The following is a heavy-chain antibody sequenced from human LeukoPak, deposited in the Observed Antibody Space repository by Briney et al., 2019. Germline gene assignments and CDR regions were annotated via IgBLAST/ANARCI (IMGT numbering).Heavy chain of an antibody. CDR1: GGSISSYY. Sequence: SEALSLTCTVSGGSISSYYWSWIRQPAGKGLEWIGRIYTSGSTNYNPSLKSRVTISVDTSKNQFSLKLSSVTAADTAVYYCARDLSIAVAGTDWFDPWGQGTLVTVSS. CDR3: ARDLSIAVAGTDWFDP. CDR2: IYTSGST. D-gene: IGHD6-19*01. V-gene: IGHV4-4*07. J-gene: IGHJ5*02.